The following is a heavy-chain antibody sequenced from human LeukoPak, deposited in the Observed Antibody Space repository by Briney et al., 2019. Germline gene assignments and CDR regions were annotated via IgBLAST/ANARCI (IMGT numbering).Heavy chain of an antibody. Sequence: HTGGSLRLSCAVSGFTVSSNYMSWVRQAPGKGLEWVSSISGPGGSTYYADSVKGRFTISRDNSKSTLYLQMSSLRGEDTAVYYCAKCEIGYGDPFDYWGQGSLVTVSS. V-gene: IGHV3-23*01. J-gene: IGHJ4*02. D-gene: IGHD4-17*01. CDR2: ISGPGGST. CDR3: AKCEIGYGDPFDY. CDR1: GFTVSSNY.